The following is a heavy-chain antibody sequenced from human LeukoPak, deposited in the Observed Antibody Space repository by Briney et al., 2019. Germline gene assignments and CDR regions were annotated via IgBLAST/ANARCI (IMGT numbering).Heavy chain of an antibody. V-gene: IGHV3-48*03. CDR2: ISGSGTVT. J-gene: IGHJ6*04. CDR3: ARDGTPSYSTGWVYMDV. D-gene: IGHD6-25*01. Sequence: GGSLRLSCAASGFTFSSYEMNWVRQAPGKGLEWISYISGSGTVTHYADSMEGRFTISRDDTKNSLYLQMNSLRGEDTAVYYCARDGTPSYSTGWVYMDVWGKGTTVTISS. CDR1: GFTFSSYE.